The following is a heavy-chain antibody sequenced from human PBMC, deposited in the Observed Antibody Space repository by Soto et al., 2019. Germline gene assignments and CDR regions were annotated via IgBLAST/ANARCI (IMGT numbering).Heavy chain of an antibody. CDR3: GRRGYGELKYFDY. Sequence: GESLKISCKGSGYSFTNYWIGWVRQMTGKGLEWMGIIYPGDSDTRYSPSFQGQVTISADKSISTVYLQWSSLKASDTAMYYCGRRGYGELKYFDYWGQGAMVTVSS. CDR1: GYSFTNYW. D-gene: IGHD4-17*01. V-gene: IGHV5-51*01. J-gene: IGHJ4*02. CDR2: IYPGDSDT.